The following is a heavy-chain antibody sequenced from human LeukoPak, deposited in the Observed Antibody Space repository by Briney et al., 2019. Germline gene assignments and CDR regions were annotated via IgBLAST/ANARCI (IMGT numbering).Heavy chain of an antibody. J-gene: IGHJ4*02. CDR2: IKQDGSEK. V-gene: IGHV3-7*01. Sequence: GGSLRLSCASSGFTFSSYWMSWVRQAPGKGLEWVANIKQDGSEKYYVDSVKGRFTISRDNAKNSLYLQMNSLRAEDTAVYYCAREPTISYGSGSYHFDYWGQGTLVTVSS. CDR1: GFTFSSYW. CDR3: AREPTISYGSGSYHFDY. D-gene: IGHD3-10*01.